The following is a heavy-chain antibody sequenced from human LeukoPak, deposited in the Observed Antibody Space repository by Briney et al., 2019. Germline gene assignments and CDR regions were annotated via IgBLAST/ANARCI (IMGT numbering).Heavy chain of an antibody. V-gene: IGHV4-34*01. D-gene: IGHD3-10*01. J-gene: IGHJ4*02. Sequence: PSETLSLTCAVYGGSFSGYYWSWIRQPPGKGLEWIGEINHSGSTNYNPSLKSRVTISVDTSKNQFSLKLSSVTAADTAVYYCARHGSGSYQAYWGQGTLVTVSS. CDR2: INHSGST. CDR3: ARHGSGSYQAY. CDR1: GGSFSGYY.